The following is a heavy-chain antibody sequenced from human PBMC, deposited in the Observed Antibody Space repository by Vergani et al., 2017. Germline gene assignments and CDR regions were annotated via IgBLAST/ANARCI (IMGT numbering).Heavy chain of an antibody. CDR2: LIPIFGTA. CDR1: GGTFSSYA. J-gene: IGHJ4*02. D-gene: IGHD2-15*01. CDR3: ARSPYCSGGSCYLAFPFDY. V-gene: IGHV1-69*01. Sequence: QVQLVQSGAEVKKPGSSVKVSCKASGGTFSSYAISWVRQAPGQGLEWMGGLIPIFGTANYAQKFQGRVTITADESTSTAYMELSSLRSEDTAVYYCARSPYCSGGSCYLAFPFDYWGQGTLVTVSS.